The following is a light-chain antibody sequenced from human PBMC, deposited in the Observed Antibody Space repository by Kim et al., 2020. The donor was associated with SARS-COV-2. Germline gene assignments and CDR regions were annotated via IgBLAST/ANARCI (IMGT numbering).Light chain of an antibody. CDR1: QSVSSN. Sequence: EIVMTQSPATLSVSPGERATLSCRASQSVSSNLAWYQQKPGQAPRLLIYGASTRATGIPARFSGSGSGTEFTLTISSLQSEDFAIYYCHQYTNWPRTFGPGTKVDIK. CDR3: HQYTNWPRT. J-gene: IGKJ3*01. V-gene: IGKV3-15*01. CDR2: GAS.